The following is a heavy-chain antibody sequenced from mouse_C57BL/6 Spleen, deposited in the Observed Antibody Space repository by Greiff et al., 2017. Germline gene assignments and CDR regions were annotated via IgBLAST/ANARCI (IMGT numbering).Heavy chain of an antibody. CDR1: GFTFSSYA. V-gene: IGHV5-4*03. CDR3: ARGYYGSRRIFDY. D-gene: IGHD1-1*01. CDR2: ISDGGSYT. Sequence: EVKLMESGGGLVKPGGSLKLSCAASGFTFSSYAMSWVRQTPEKRLEWVATISDGGSYTYYPDNVKGRFPISRDNAKNNLYLQMSHLKSEDTAMYYCARGYYGSRRIFDYWGQGTTLTVSS. J-gene: IGHJ2*01.